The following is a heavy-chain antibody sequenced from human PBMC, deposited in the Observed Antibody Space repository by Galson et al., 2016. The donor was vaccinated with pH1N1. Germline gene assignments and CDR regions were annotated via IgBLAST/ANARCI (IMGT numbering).Heavy chain of an antibody. CDR2: TYYRSKWYN. V-gene: IGHV6-1*01. J-gene: IGHJ3*02. CDR1: GDSVSSNSAT. Sequence: CAISGDSVSSNSATCNWIRQSPSRGLEWLGRTYYRSKWYNDYAESVKSRIIISPDTSKNRLSLQLNSVTPADTAVYYCVRGVIDYDFWSGYQDHAAFDIWGQGTMVLVSS. D-gene: IGHD3-3*01. CDR3: VRGVIDYDFWSGYQDHAAFDI.